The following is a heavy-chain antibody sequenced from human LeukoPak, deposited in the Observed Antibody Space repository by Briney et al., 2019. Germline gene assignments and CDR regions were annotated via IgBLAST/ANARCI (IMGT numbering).Heavy chain of an antibody. CDR1: GGSISSGSYY. Sequence: SETLSLTCTVSGGSISSGSYYWGWIRPPPGRGLEWIGSLYYSGSTYYNPSLKSRVTISVGTSKNQFSLTLSSVTAADTAVYYCARVRWLLFDYWGQGTLVTVSS. D-gene: IGHD3-22*01. CDR2: LYYSGST. V-gene: IGHV4-39*07. CDR3: ARVRWLLFDY. J-gene: IGHJ4*02.